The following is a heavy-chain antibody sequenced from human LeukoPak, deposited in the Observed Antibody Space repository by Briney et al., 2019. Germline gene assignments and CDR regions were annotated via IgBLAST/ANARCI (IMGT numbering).Heavy chain of an antibody. J-gene: IGHJ4*02. CDR3: VRGIVGATAPDS. V-gene: IGHV4-4*07. CDR1: GGSMSNYK. Sequence: SETLSLTXTVSGGSMSNYKWSWIRQPAGKGLEWIGRIFTSGYTNYNASVQSRVTMSVDTSKNQFSLKLSSVTAADTAVYYCVRGIVGATAPDSWGQGALVIVSS. CDR2: IFTSGYT. D-gene: IGHD1-26*01.